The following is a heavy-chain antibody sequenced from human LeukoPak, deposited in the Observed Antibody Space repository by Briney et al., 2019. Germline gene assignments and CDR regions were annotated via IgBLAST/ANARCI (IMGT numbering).Heavy chain of an antibody. CDR1: GGSFSGYY. CDR3: AKVGDVLSFDY. CDR2: INHSGST. J-gene: IGHJ4*02. Sequence: PSETLSLTCAVYGGSFSGYYWSWIRQPPGKGLEWIGEINHSGSTNYDPSLKSRVTISVDTSKNQFSLKLRSVTAADTAVYYCAKVGDVLSFDYWGQGTLVTVSS. V-gene: IGHV4-34*01. D-gene: IGHD2-21*02.